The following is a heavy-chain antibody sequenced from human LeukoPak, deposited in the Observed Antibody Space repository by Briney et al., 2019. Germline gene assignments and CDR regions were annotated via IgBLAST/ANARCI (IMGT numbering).Heavy chain of an antibody. CDR3: ARDQRGERWFDP. V-gene: IGHV3-21*01. CDR2: ISSGSSFI. Sequence: KTAGSLRLSCAASGFTVSSNYMKWVRQATGKGLEWVSSISSGSSFIYYADSVKRRFTISRDNAKNSLYLQMNNPSAEDTAIYYCARDQRGERWFDPWGQGTLVTVSS. J-gene: IGHJ5*02. D-gene: IGHD3-10*01. CDR1: GFTVSSNY.